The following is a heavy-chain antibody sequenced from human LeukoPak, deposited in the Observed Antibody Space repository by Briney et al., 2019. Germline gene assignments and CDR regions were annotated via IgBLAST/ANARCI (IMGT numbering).Heavy chain of an antibody. CDR3: AKGLDGSYYTFFDY. J-gene: IGHJ4*02. V-gene: IGHV3-23*01. D-gene: IGHD1-26*01. Sequence: PGGTLRLSCAASGFTFSSYAMSWVRQAPGKGLEWVSAISGSGGSTYYADSVKGRFTISRDNSKNTLYLQMNSLRAEDTAVYYCAKGLDGSYYTFFDYWGQGTLVTVSS. CDR2: ISGSGGST. CDR1: GFTFSSYA.